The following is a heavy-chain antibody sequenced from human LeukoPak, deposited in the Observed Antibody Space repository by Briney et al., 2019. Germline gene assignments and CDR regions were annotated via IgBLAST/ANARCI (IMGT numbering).Heavy chain of an antibody. V-gene: IGHV3-30*18. CDR1: GFTFSSYG. CDR3: AKGYGSGSYSQYYFDY. Sequence: GGSLRLSCAASGFTFSSYGMHWVRQAPGKGLEWVAVISYDGSNKYYADSVKGRFTISRDNSKNTLYLQMNSLRAEDTAVYYCAKGYGSGSYSQYYFDYWGQGTLVTVSS. D-gene: IGHD3-10*01. CDR2: ISYDGSNK. J-gene: IGHJ4*02.